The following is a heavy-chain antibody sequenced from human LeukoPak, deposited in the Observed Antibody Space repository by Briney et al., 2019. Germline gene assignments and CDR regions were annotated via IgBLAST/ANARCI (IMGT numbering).Heavy chain of an antibody. CDR3: ARASSAGGGNTFDY. CDR1: GFTFSRHW. Sequence: GGSLRLSCAASGFTFSRHWMHWGRQVQGEGRVWVSSISLDGGTTNYADCVEGRFTLSRDHGKNTLYLQMTSLRGEDTAVYYCARASSAGGGNTFDYWGQGTLVTVSS. CDR2: ISLDGGTT. D-gene: IGHD3-16*01. J-gene: IGHJ4*02. V-gene: IGHV3-74*01.